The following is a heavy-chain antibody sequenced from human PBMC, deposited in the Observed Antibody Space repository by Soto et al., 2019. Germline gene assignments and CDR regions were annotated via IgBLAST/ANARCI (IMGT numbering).Heavy chain of an antibody. J-gene: IGHJ6*03. CDR2: IWYDGSNK. V-gene: IGHV3-33*01. D-gene: IGHD6-25*01. Sequence: QVQLVESGGGVVQPGRSLRLSCAASGFTFSSYGMHWVRQAPGKGLEWVAVIWYDGSNKYYADSVKGRFTISRDNSKKTLYLQMNSLRAEDTAVYYCARGSSAHPEDYYYYYYMDVWGKGTTVTVSS. CDR1: GFTFSSYG. CDR3: ARGSSAHPEDYYYYYYMDV.